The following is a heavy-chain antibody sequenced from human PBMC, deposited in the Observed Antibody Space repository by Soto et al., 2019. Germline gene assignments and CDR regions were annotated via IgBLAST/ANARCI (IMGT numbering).Heavy chain of an antibody. J-gene: IGHJ4*02. CDR2: IKKRADGGTA. Sequence: GGSLRLSCAASGFTFSNAWMNWVRQAPGKGLEWIGRIKKRADGGTADHATPVKGRFTISRDDSKNTLYLQMNSLKTEDTAVYYCTKVNTYIYDSRGNCYWGQGTLVTVSS. D-gene: IGHD3-22*01. CDR1: GFTFSNAW. V-gene: IGHV3-15*01. CDR3: TKVNTYIYDSRGNCY.